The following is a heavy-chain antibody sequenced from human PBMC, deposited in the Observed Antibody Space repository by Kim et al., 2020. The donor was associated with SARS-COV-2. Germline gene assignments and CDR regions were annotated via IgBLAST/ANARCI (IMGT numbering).Heavy chain of an antibody. Sequence: TIYAQKFQGRVTMTEDTSTDTAYMELSSLRSEDTAVYYCATLNRVGAFDIWGQGTMVTVSS. J-gene: IGHJ3*02. CDR3: ATLNRVGAFDI. V-gene: IGHV1-24*01. CDR2: T.